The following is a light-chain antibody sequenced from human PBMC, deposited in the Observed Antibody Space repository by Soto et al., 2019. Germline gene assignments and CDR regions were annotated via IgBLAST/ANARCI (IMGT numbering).Light chain of an antibody. CDR3: QHYDSWRT. J-gene: IGKJ1*01. V-gene: IGKV3D-15*03. Sequence: EIVMTQSPATLSVSPGERATLSCRASQSVGSNLAWYQQKPGQVPRLLIYDASIRATGVPARFSASGSGTEFTLTITILQSEDLAVYYCQHYDSWRTFGQGTKVEIK. CDR1: QSVGSN. CDR2: DAS.